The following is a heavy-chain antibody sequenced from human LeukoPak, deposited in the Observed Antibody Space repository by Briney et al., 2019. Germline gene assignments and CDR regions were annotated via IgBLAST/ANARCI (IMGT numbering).Heavy chain of an antibody. CDR2: IYSGGST. D-gene: IGHD3-10*01. CDR3: ARAGPGTSGSYSFDS. CDR1: GFTFSSYS. J-gene: IGHJ4*02. Sequence: GGSLRLSCAASGFTFSSYSMNWVRQAPGKGLEWVSLIYSGGSTYYADSVKGRFTISRDNSKNTLYLQMNSLRAEDTAVYYCARAGPGTSGSYSFDSWGQGTLVTVSS. V-gene: IGHV3-66*01.